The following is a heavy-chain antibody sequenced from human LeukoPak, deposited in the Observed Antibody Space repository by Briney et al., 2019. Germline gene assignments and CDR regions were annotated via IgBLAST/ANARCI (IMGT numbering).Heavy chain of an antibody. D-gene: IGHD2-2*01. Sequence: GGSLRLSCAASGFTDNTYFMSWVRQAPGKGLEWVSVIYGGGTTYYADAVKGRFTSSRDDSNNTLYLQMNSLRAEDTAVYYCARDSGPVDQMLSFDVWGQGTLVTVSS. V-gene: IGHV3-53*01. CDR1: GFTDNTYF. CDR2: IYGGGTT. J-gene: IGHJ4*02. CDR3: ARDSGPVDQMLSFDV.